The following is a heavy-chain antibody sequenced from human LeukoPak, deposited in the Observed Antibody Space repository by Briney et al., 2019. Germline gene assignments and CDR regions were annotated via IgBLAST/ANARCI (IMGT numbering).Heavy chain of an antibody. V-gene: IGHV1-69*05. CDR1: GGTFSSYA. D-gene: IGHD1-26*01. Sequence: ASVKVSCKASGGTFSSYAISWVRQAPGQGLEWMGRIIPIFGTANYAQKFQGRVTITTDESTSTAYMELSSLRSEDTAVYYCVRGTKGGIVGATGAFDIWGQGTMVTVSS. J-gene: IGHJ3*02. CDR3: VRGTKGGIVGATGAFDI. CDR2: IIPIFGTA.